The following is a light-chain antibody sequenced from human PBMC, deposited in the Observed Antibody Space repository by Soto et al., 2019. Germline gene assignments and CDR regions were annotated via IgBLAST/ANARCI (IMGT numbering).Light chain of an antibody. CDR2: DTT. Sequence: QAVVTQDPSLPVSPGGTVTLTCGSSTGAVTSGHYPYWFQQKSGQAPRTLIYDTTDKHSWTPARFSGSLLGGKAALTLSCAQPEDEAEYYCLLSDSGAWVFGGGTPLTVL. J-gene: IGLJ7*01. V-gene: IGLV7-46*01. CDR1: TGAVTSGHY. CDR3: LLSDSGAWV.